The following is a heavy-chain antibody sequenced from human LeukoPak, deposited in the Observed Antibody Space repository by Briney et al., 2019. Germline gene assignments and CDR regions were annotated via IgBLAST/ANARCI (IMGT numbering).Heavy chain of an antibody. J-gene: IGHJ4*02. D-gene: IGHD3-16*01. CDR3: ASGMITFGGVYDYFDY. CDR1: GFTFTSHT. CDR2: ISSSSSTT. Sequence: GGSLRLSCAASGFTFTSHTMNWLRQAPGKGLEWVSYISSSSSTTYYADSVKGRFTISRDNAKNSLYLQMNSLRGEDTAVYYCASGMITFGGVYDYFDYWGQGTLVTVAS. V-gene: IGHV3-48*04.